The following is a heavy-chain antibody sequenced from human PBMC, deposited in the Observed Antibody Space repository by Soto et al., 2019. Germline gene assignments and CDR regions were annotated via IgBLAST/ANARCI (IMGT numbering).Heavy chain of an antibody. CDR1: GYTVTSYG. D-gene: IGHD3-16*01. J-gene: IGHJ6*02. Sequence: ASVKVSCKASGYTVTSYGISWVRQAPGQRLEWLGWISAYNGKTTYAQQLQGRVTMTTDTSTSTAYMELRSLRSDDTAVYYCARGNYDYVWGSYYFYGMDVWGQVTTVTVSS. V-gene: IGHV1-18*04. CDR3: ARGNYDYVWGSYYFYGMDV. CDR2: ISAYNGKT.